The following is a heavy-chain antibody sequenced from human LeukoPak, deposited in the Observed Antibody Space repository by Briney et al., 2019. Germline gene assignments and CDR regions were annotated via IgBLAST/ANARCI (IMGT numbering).Heavy chain of an antibody. J-gene: IGHJ4*02. Sequence: GGSLRLSCAASEFSFSNAWMSWVRQAPGKGLEWVSYISSSSGTIYYADSVKGRFTISRDNAKNSLYLQMNSLRDEDTAVYYCARDYGSHGEYFDYWGQGTLVTVSS. CDR1: EFSFSNAW. V-gene: IGHV3-48*02. CDR2: ISSSSGTI. CDR3: ARDYGSHGEYFDY. D-gene: IGHD3-10*01.